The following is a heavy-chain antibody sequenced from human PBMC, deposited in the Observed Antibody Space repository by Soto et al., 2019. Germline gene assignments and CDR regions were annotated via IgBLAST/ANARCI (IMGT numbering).Heavy chain of an antibody. CDR2: INAGNGNT. V-gene: IGHV1-3*01. CDR1: GYTFSICA. D-gene: IGHD6-13*01. Sequence: ASVKVSCKASGYTFSICAIHWVLQSPGQRLEWMGWINAGNGNTKYSQKFEGRVTLTTDTSANTVYMELSSLRFEDTALYYCARDQQFRNWFDSWGQGTLVTVSS. CDR3: ARDQQFRNWFDS. J-gene: IGHJ5*01.